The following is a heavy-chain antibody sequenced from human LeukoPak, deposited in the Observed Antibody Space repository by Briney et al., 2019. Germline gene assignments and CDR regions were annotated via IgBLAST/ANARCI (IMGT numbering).Heavy chain of an antibody. V-gene: IGHV3-74*01. D-gene: IGHD5-12*01. Sequence: PGGSLRLSCIASGFTLSAYTMNWVRQAPGKGLVWVSRINNDGSSTTYADSVKGRFTISRDNAKSTVYLQMSSLRAEDTAVYYCARGATASFDPWGQGTLVSVSS. CDR2: INNDGSST. CDR1: GFTLSAYT. J-gene: IGHJ5*02. CDR3: ARGATASFDP.